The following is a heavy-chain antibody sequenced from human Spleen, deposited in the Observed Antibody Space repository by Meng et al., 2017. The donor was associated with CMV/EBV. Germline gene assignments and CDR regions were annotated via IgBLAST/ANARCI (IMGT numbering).Heavy chain of an antibody. CDR2: ISGYNGNT. CDR1: GYTFSTYG. J-gene: IGHJ4*02. D-gene: IGHD1-26*01. V-gene: IGHV1-18*01. CDR3: ASTEVGATGDGDY. Sequence: ASVKVSCKASGYTFSTYGVSWVRQAPGQGLEWMGWISGYNGNTKYAQNLQGRVTMTADTSTRTAYMELRSLRSDDTAVYYCASTEVGATGDGDYWGQGTLVTVSS.